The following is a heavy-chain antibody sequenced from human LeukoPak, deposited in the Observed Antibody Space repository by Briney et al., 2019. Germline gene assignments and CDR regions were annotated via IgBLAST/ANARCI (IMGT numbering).Heavy chain of an antibody. CDR1: GYTFTYRY. J-gene: IGHJ4*02. Sequence: SVKVSCKASGYTFTYRYLHWVRQAPGQALEWMGWITPFNGNTNYAQKFQDRVTITRDRSMSTAYMELSSLRSEDTAMYYCAESTTVTTIDYWGQGTLVTVSS. CDR2: ITPFNGNT. CDR3: AESTTVTTIDY. D-gene: IGHD4-17*01. V-gene: IGHV1-45*02.